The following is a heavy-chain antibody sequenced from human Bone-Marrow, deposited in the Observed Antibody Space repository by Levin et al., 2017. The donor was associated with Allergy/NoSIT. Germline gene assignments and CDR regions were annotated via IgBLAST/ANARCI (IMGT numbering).Heavy chain of an antibody. CDR1: GFTFSSYS. CDR2: ISSSSSYI. J-gene: IGHJ4*02. D-gene: IGHD6-19*01. Sequence: GGSLRLSCAASGFTFSSYSMNWVRQAPGKGLEWVSSISSSSSYIYYADSVKGRFTISRDNAKNSLYLQMNSLRAEDTAVYYCARVTVETSSGWYSWGQGTLVTVSS. CDR3: ARVTVETSSGWYS. V-gene: IGHV3-21*01.